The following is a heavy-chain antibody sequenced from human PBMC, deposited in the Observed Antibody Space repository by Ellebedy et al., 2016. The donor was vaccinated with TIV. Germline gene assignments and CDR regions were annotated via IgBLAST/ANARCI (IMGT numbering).Heavy chain of an antibody. Sequence: SVKVSXXASGFTFTSSAVQWVRQARGQRLEWIGWIVVGSGNTNYAQKFQERVTITRDMSTSTAYMELSSLRSEDTAVYYCAAGSSGYWYDYYYYGMDVWGQGTTVTVSS. CDR3: AAGSSGYWYDYYYYGMDV. D-gene: IGHD3-22*01. J-gene: IGHJ6*02. CDR1: GFTFTSSA. CDR2: IVVGSGNT. V-gene: IGHV1-58*01.